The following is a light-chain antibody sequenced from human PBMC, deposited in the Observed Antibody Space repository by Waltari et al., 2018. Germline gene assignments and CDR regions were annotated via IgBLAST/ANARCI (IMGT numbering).Light chain of an antibody. CDR3: QQHDNSPWT. V-gene: IGKV1-33*01. Sequence: DIQITQSPSSLSASVGDRVTITCRASQGISKWLAWYQQKPGKAPKLLIYGASNLETGVPARFTGSGSGTDFTLTISSLQPEDIATYYCQQHDNSPWTFGQGTKVEIK. J-gene: IGKJ1*01. CDR2: GAS. CDR1: QGISKW.